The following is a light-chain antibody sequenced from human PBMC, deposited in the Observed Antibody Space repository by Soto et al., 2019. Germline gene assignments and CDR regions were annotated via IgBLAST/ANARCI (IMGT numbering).Light chain of an antibody. Sequence: EIVLTQSPGTLSLSPGESATLSCRASQSVGRNYLAWFQHKPDQAPRLLIYDASNRATGVPDRFSGSGSGTDFTLSVTRLEPEDFAVYYCQQYSKWPLTFGGGTKVELK. CDR1: QSVGRNY. CDR2: DAS. V-gene: IGKV3D-20*02. J-gene: IGKJ4*01. CDR3: QQYSKWPLT.